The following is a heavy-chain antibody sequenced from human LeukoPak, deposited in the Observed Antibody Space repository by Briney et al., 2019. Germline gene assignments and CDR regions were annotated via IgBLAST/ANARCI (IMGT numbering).Heavy chain of an antibody. CDR2: IQNDGTNK. V-gene: IGHV3-30*02. D-gene: IGHD2-15*01. J-gene: IGHJ4*02. Sequence: GGSLRLSCAATGYLFSNYGMHWVRQAPGKGLEWVAFIQNDGTNKYYADSVRGRFTISRDTSKDMLFLQMHSLRPEDTAVYYCPKGVAWRHVNFDYWGQGTLVTVSS. CDR3: PKGVAWRHVNFDY. CDR1: GYLFSNYG.